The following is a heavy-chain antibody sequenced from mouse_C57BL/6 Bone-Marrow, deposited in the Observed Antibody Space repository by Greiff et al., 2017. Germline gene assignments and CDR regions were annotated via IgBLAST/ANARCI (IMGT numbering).Heavy chain of an antibody. CDR3: ARGDYYCSSYSLIAY. Sequence: QVQLQQPGAELVMPGASVKLSCKASGYTFTSYWMHWVKQRPGPGLEWIGEIDPSDSYTNYNQKFKGKSTLTVDKSSSTAYMQLSSLTSEDSAVYYCARGDYYCSSYSLIAYWGQGTLVTVSA. V-gene: IGHV1-69*01. D-gene: IGHD1-1*01. CDR2: IDPSDSYT. CDR1: GYTFTSYW. J-gene: IGHJ3*01.